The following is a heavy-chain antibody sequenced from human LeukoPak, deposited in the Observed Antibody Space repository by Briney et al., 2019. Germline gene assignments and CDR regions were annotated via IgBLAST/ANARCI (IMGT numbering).Heavy chain of an antibody. CDR1: GFTFSGYW. V-gene: IGHV3-7*01. D-gene: IGHD3-10*01. Sequence: GGSLRLSCAASGFTFSGYWMTWVRQAPGKGLEWVARINEDGTEIYYMDSVKGRFTISRDNADNSLYLQLNSLRAEDTAVYYCARLWGFDYWGQGTLVTVSS. CDR2: INEDGTEI. J-gene: IGHJ4*02. CDR3: ARLWGFDY.